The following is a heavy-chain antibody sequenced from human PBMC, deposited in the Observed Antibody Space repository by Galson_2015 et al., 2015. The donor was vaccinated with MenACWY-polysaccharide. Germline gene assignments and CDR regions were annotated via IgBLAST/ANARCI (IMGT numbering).Heavy chain of an antibody. J-gene: IGHJ4*02. Sequence: TLSLTCAVSGDSISSTYWWRWVRQPPGKGLEWIGEIYHSGSTNYNPSLKSRVTISVDKSKNQFSLELSSVTAADTAVYYCARVKIQLWLGFDYWGQGTLVTVSS. CDR2: IYHSGST. D-gene: IGHD5-18*01. V-gene: IGHV4-4*02. CDR3: ARVKIQLWLGFDY. CDR1: GDSISSTYW.